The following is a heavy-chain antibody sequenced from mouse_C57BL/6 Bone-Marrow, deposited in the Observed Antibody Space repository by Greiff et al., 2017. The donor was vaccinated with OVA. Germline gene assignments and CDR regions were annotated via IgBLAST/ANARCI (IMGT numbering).Heavy chain of an antibody. CDR2: INPSNGGT. V-gene: IGHV1-53*01. CDR3: ARSPACGSTDWYFDV. D-gene: IGHD1-1*01. CDR1: GYTFTSYW. Sequence: QVQLQQPGTELVKPGASVKLSCKASGYTFTSYWMHWVKQRPGQGLEWIGNINPSNGGTNYNEKFKSKATLTVDKSSSTAYMQLSSLTSEDSAVYYCARSPACGSTDWYFDVWGTGTTVTVSS. J-gene: IGHJ1*03.